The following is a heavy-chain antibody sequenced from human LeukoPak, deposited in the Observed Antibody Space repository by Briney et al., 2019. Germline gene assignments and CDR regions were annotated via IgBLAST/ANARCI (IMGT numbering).Heavy chain of an antibody. V-gene: IGHV3-33*01. Sequence: GGSLRLSCSASGFTFSSYAMHWVRQAPGKGLEWVAFLWYDGSNTYYADSVKGRFTISRDNAKNSLYLQMNSLRAEDTAVYYCARGAYDILTGYFWDYYYYGMDVWGQGTTVTVSS. CDR3: ARGAYDILTGYFWDYYYYGMDV. CDR2: LWYDGSNT. D-gene: IGHD3-9*01. J-gene: IGHJ6*02. CDR1: GFTFSSYA.